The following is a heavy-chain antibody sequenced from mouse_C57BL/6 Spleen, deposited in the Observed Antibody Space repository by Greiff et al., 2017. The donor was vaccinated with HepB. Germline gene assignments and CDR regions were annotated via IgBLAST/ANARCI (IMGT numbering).Heavy chain of an antibody. CDR2: INPNNGGT. CDR3: GSPSYSDYDARYFDY. D-gene: IGHD2-4*01. J-gene: IGHJ2*01. V-gene: IGHV1-26*01. Sequence: EVQLQQSGPELVKPGASVKISCKASGYTFTDYYMNWVKQSHGKSLEWIGDINPNNGGTSYNQKFKGKATLTVDKSSSAAYMELRSLTSEDSAVYYCGSPSYSDYDARYFDYWGQGTTLTVSS. CDR1: GYTFTDYY.